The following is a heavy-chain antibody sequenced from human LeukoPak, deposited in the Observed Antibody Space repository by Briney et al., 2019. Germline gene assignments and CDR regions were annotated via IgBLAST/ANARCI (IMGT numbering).Heavy chain of an antibody. V-gene: IGHV3-66*01. D-gene: IGHD1-26*01. J-gene: IGHJ4*02. CDR3: ARENSGSYYGYFDY. CDR2: IYSGGST. Sequence: PGGSLRLSCAASGFTFSSYGMSWVRQAPGKGLEWVSVIYSGGSTYYADSVKGRFTISRDNSKNTLYLQMNSLRAEDTAVYYCARENSGSYYGYFDYWGQGTLVAVSS. CDR1: GFTFSSYG.